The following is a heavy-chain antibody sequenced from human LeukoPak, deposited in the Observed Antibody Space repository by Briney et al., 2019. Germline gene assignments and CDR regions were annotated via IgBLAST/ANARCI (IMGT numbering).Heavy chain of an antibody. CDR2: IKQDGGEK. J-gene: IGHJ3*02. Sequence: PGGSLRLSCAASGVTFSSSWMSCVRQTPGKGLEWVASIKQDGGEKFYVDSVRGRFTISRDNAKNSLSLQMNSLRAEDTAVYYCARSSQRAFDIWGQGIMVTVSP. CDR3: ARSSQRAFDI. V-gene: IGHV3-7*04. CDR1: GVTFSSSW.